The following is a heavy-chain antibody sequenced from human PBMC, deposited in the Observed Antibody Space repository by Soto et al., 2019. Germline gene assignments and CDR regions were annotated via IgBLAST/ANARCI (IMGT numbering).Heavy chain of an antibody. Sequence: LTCTVSGGSISSGGYYWSWIRQHPGKGLEWIGYIYYSGSTYYNPSLKSRVTISVDTSKNQFSLKLSPVTAADTAVYYCATSYYYDSSGYLDYWGQGTLVTVSS. CDR2: IYYSGST. CDR3: ATSYYYDSSGYLDY. V-gene: IGHV4-31*03. CDR1: GGSISSGGYY. J-gene: IGHJ4*02. D-gene: IGHD3-22*01.